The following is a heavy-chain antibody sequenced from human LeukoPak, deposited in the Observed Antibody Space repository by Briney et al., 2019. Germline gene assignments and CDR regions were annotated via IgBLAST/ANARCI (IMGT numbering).Heavy chain of an antibody. CDR1: GFTFSSYW. J-gene: IGHJ6*02. CDR2: IKQDGSEK. D-gene: IGHD1-26*01. V-gene: IGHV3-7*01. Sequence: PGGSLRLSCAASGFTFSSYWMSWVRQAPGKGLEWVANIKQDGSEKYYVDSVKGRFTISRDNTKNSLYLQMNSLRAEDTAVYFCARDGRGSYGHYYYGMDVWGQGTTVTVSS. CDR3: ARDGRGSYGHYYYGMDV.